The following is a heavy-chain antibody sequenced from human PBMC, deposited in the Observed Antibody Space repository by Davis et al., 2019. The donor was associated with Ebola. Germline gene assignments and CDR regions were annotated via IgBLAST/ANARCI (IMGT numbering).Heavy chain of an antibody. D-gene: IGHD3-10*01. CDR1: GGSISSSSYY. CDR2: IYYSGST. Sequence: SETLSLTCTASGGSISSSSYYWGWMRQPPGKGLVWIGSIYYSGSTYYNSSLKRRVTISVDTSKNQFSLKLSAVTAADTAVYYCARGGAGSGGDVWGQGTTVTVSS. CDR3: ARGGAGSGGDV. V-gene: IGHV4-39*01. J-gene: IGHJ6*02.